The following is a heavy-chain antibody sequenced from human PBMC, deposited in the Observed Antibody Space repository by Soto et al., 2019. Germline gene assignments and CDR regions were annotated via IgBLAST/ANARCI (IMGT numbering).Heavy chain of an antibody. V-gene: IGHV5-51*03. CDR2: MCPRDSDT. CDR1: GYNVNTYC. D-gene: IGHD2-21*02. Sequence: EVQLVQSGAEVKKSGESLKISCKGSGYNVNTYCVVWVRQMPGKGLEWVGIMCPRDSDTRYSPSSQGQVTISADKSITTAYLQWSSLKASDTAIYYCARRAFCGGDCTARPQDYYGMDVWGQGTAVTVSS. CDR3: ARRAFCGGDCTARPQDYYGMDV. J-gene: IGHJ6*02.